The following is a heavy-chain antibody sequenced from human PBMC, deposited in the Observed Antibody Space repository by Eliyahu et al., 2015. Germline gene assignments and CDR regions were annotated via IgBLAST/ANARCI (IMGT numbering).Heavy chain of an antibody. D-gene: IGHD4-17*01. Sequence: QVQLVQSGAEVKKPGASVKVSCKASGYPFTSYYIHWVXQAPGQGPEWMGIINPNAAGTTFAQRFQGRITMTRDTSTSTVYMELSSLRSEDTAVYYCARGVPAYGDFYFDSWGQGTLVTVSS. J-gene: IGHJ4*02. V-gene: IGHV1-46*01. CDR2: INPNAAGT. CDR1: GYPFTSYY. CDR3: ARGVPAYGDFYFDS.